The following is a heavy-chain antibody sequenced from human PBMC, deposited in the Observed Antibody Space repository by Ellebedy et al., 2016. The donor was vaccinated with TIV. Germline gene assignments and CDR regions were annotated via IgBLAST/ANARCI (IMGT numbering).Heavy chain of an antibody. V-gene: IGHV3-21*01. Sequence: GESLKIPCAASGFIFSHYSMNWVRLAPGKGLEWVSYISRSSSNTYYGDSAKGRFTISRDDAKNSLYLQMNNLRAEDTAVYYCARDWQTSGSGSYHIDSWGQGTPVTVSS. D-gene: IGHD3-10*01. J-gene: IGHJ4*02. CDR3: ARDWQTSGSGSYHIDS. CDR1: GFIFSHYS. CDR2: ISRSSSNT.